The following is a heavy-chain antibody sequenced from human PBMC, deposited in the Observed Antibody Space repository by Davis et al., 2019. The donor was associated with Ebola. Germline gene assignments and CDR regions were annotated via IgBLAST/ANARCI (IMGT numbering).Heavy chain of an antibody. D-gene: IGHD3-10*01. CDR1: GFTVSSNY. Sequence: GESLKISCAASGFTVSSNYMSWVRQAPGKGLEWVSVIYSGGSTYYADSVKGRFTISRDNSKNTLYLQMNSLRAEDTAVYYCARGWGTMVRGVITPLGYYYGMDVWGQGTTVTVSS. CDR2: IYSGGST. V-gene: IGHV3-53*01. CDR3: ARGWGTMVRGVITPLGYYYGMDV. J-gene: IGHJ6*02.